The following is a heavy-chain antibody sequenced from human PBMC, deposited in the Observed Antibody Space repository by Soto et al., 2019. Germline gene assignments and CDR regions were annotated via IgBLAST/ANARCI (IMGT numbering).Heavy chain of an antibody. Sequence: GGSLRLSCAASGFTFSSYAMSWVRQAPGKGLEWVSAISGSGGSTYYADSVKGQFTISRDNSKNTLYLQMNSLRAEDTAVYYCAKAAYDFGVVIGSVWYYGMDVWGQGTTVTVSS. CDR1: GFTFSSYA. J-gene: IGHJ6*02. V-gene: IGHV3-23*01. CDR3: AKAAYDFGVVIGSVWYYGMDV. CDR2: ISGSGGST. D-gene: IGHD3-3*01.